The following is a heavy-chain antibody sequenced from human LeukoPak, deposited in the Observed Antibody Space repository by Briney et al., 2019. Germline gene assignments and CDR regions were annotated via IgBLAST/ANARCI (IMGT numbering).Heavy chain of an antibody. CDR2: IIPIFGTA. D-gene: IGHD3-3*01. CDR3: ARVLYYDFWSGPNWFDP. V-gene: IGHV1-69*13. J-gene: IGHJ5*02. Sequence: SVKVSCKASGGTFSSYAISWVRQAPGQGLEWMGGIIPIFGTANYAQKFQGRVTITADESTSTAYMELSSLRSEDTAVYYCARVLYYDFWSGPNWFDPWGQGTLVTVSP. CDR1: GGTFSSYA.